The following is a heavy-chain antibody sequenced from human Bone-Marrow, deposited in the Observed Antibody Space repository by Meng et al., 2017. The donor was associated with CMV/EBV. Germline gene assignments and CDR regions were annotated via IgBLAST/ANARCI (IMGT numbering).Heavy chain of an antibody. CDR1: GDSISTYY. V-gene: IGHV4-59*12. Sequence: SETLSLTCTVSGDSISTYYWSWIRQTPGKGLEWIGCIYHSGSTNYNPSLKTRVTISVDTSKNQFSLKLSSMTAADTAVYYCARESPHYKYCSSTSCYRQIDYWGQGTLVTVYS. CDR3: ARESPHYKYCSSTSCYRQIDY. CDR2: IYHSGST. D-gene: IGHD2-2*02. J-gene: IGHJ4*02.